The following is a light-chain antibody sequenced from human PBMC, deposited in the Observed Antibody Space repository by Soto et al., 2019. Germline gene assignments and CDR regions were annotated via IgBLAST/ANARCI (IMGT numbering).Light chain of an antibody. CDR2: EGS. V-gene: IGLV2-23*01. CDR1: SSDVGNYNF. Sequence: QSVLTQPASVSGSPGQSITISCTGTSSDVGNYNFVSWYQQHPGKAPKVMIYEGSKRPSGVSNRFSGSKSGNAASLTISGLQAEDEADYYCCSYAGSSPPVVFGGGTKVTVL. J-gene: IGLJ2*01. CDR3: CSYAGSSPPVV.